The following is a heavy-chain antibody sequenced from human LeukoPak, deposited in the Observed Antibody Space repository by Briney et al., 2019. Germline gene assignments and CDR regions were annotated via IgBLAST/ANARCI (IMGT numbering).Heavy chain of an antibody. Sequence: PSETLSLTCTVSGGSISSSSYYWGWIRQPPGKGLEWIGSIYYSGSTYHNPSLKSRVTISVDTSKNQFSLKLSSVTAADTAVYYCAREYGGALDYWGQEPWSPSPQ. CDR1: GGSISSSSYY. D-gene: IGHD3-16*01. V-gene: IGHV4-39*07. CDR2: IYYSGST. J-gene: IGHJ4*01. CDR3: AREYGGALDY.